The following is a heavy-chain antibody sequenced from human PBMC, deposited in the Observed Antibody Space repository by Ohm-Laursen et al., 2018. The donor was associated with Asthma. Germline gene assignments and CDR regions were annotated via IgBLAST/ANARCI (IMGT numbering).Heavy chain of an antibody. J-gene: IGHJ1*01. CDR3: ARQGSTWYSTGGEYFPH. Sequence: SLRLSCAAHGFTFRSYTMNWVRQAPGQGPEWISSITTNSNYIYYADSVQGRFTVSRDNAKNSMFLQMNSLRAEDTAVYYCARQGSTWYSTGGEYFPHWGQGTLVSVSS. CDR2: ITTNSNYI. CDR1: GFTFRSYT. V-gene: IGHV3-21*01. D-gene: IGHD6-19*01.